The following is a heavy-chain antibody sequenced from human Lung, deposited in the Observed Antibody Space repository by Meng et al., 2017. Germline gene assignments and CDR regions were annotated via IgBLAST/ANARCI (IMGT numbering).Heavy chain of an antibody. D-gene: IGHD6-19*01. CDR2: IQSGGRT. CDR1: GFTVSDTY. CDR3: TRGVGSGLYFYYFDY. V-gene: IGHV3-66*02. J-gene: IGHJ4*02. Sequence: GESLKISCAVSGFTVSDTYMTWVRQAPGKGLGWVLLIQSGGRTYYADSVRGRFTISRDSFKNTLSLQMNCVRADDTAVYFCTRGVGSGLYFYYFDYWGQGTVVTVSS.